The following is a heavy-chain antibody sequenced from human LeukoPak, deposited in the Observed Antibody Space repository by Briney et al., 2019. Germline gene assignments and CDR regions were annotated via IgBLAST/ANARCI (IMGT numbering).Heavy chain of an antibody. CDR1: GYTLTDLS. CDR2: ISVYNGNT. J-gene: IGHJ4*02. V-gene: IGHV1-18*01. Sequence: ASVKVSCKVSGYTLTDLSIHWVRQAPGKGLEWMGWISVYNGNTNYAQKLQGRVSMTTDTSTSTAYMELRSLRSDDTAVYYCARGVAVADQYYFDYWGQGTLVTVSS. CDR3: ARGVAVADQYYFDY. D-gene: IGHD6-19*01.